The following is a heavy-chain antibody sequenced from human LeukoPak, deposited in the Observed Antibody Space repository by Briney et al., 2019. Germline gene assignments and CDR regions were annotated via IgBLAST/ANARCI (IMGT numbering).Heavy chain of an antibody. CDR2: IYSAGST. Sequence: PGGSLRLSCAASGFTVSSTYMSWVRQAPGKGLEWVSIIYSAGSTYYADSVKGRFTISRDNSKNTLYLQMNSLRAEDTAVYYRAKGHCTNGICWLDWGQGTLVTVSS. J-gene: IGHJ4*02. D-gene: IGHD2-8*01. CDR3: AKGHCTNGICWLD. CDR1: GFTVSSTY. V-gene: IGHV3-53*01.